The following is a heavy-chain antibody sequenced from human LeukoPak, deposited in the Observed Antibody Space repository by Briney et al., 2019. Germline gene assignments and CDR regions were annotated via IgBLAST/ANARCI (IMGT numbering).Heavy chain of an antibody. CDR3: ARGDSYYDSSGYRDY. V-gene: IGHV3-48*03. D-gene: IGHD3-22*01. J-gene: IGHJ4*02. Sequence: GRSLRLSCAASGFTFSSYEMNWVRQAPGKGLEWVSYISSSGSTIYCADSVKGRFTISRDNAKNSLYLQMNSLRAEDTAVYYCARGDSYYDSSGYRDYWSQGTLVTVSS. CDR1: GFTFSSYE. CDR2: ISSSGSTI.